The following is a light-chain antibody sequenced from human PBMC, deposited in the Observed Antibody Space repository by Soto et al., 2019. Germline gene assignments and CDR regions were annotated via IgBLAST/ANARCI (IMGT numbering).Light chain of an antibody. J-gene: IGKJ1*01. Sequence: DIVMTQSPDSLAVSLGERATINCKSSQSVLYSSNNKNYLAWYQQRPGQPPNLLIYLASTRESGVPDRFSGSGSGTDFTLTISSLQAEDVAIYYCQQYFSFPWTFGQGTKVEIK. CDR3: QQYFSFPWT. V-gene: IGKV4-1*01. CDR1: QSVLYSSNNKNY. CDR2: LAS.